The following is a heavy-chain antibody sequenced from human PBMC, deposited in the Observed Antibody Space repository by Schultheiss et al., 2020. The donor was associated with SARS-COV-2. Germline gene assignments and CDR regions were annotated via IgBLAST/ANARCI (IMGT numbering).Heavy chain of an antibody. CDR1: GFSVSNYG. D-gene: IGHD1-26*01. V-gene: IGHV3-30*03. Sequence: GGSLRLSCAASGFSVSNYGMHWVRQAPGKGLEWVAILSSDESTEYYGDSVTGRFTISRDTSKNMVYLHMRSLRTEDTAVYYCARDGGGEDRGSYNGPLDYWGQETLVTVSS. CDR3: ARDGGGEDRGSYNGPLDY. J-gene: IGHJ4*02. CDR2: LSSDESTE.